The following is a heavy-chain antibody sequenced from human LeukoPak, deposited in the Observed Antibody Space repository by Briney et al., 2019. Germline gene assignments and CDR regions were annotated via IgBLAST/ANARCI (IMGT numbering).Heavy chain of an antibody. CDR2: INHSGNT. V-gene: IGHV4-34*01. D-gene: IGHD4-17*01. Sequence: SETLSLTCAVYGGSFSGYYWSWIRQPPGKGLEWIGEINHSGNTNYNPSLKSRVTISVDTSKNQFSLKLSSVTAADTAVYYCARALNYGDYFDYWGQGTLVTVSS. CDR1: GGSFSGYY. J-gene: IGHJ4*02. CDR3: ARALNYGDYFDY.